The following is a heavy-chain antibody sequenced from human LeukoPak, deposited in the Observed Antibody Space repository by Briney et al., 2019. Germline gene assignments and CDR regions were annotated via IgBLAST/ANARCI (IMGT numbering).Heavy chain of an antibody. V-gene: IGHV3-7*01. CDR3: ARDLYRIVVVPHYFDY. CDR2: IKKDGSEK. D-gene: IGHD3-22*01. Sequence: GGSLRLSCAASGFTFSRYWMSWVRQAPGKGLEWVANIKKDGSEKYYVDSVKGRFTISRDNAKNSLYLQMNSLRAEDTAVYYCARDLYRIVVVPHYFDYWGQGTLVTVSS. CDR1: GFTFSRYW. J-gene: IGHJ4*02.